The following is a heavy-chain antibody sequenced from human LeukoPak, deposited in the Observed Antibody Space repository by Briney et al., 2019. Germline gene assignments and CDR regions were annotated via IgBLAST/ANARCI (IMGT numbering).Heavy chain of an antibody. Sequence: PSETLSLTCAVYGGSFSGYYWSWIRQPPGKGLEWIREINHSGSTNYNPSLKSRVTISVDTSKNQFSLKLSSVTAADTAVYYCAREPIVVVIRYYFDYWGQGTLVTVSS. CDR2: INHSGST. J-gene: IGHJ4*02. V-gene: IGHV4-34*01. CDR3: AREPIVVVIRYYFDY. D-gene: IGHD3-22*01. CDR1: GGSFSGYY.